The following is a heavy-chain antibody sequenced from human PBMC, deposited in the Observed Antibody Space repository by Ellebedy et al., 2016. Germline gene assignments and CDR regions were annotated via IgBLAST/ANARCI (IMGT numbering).Heavy chain of an antibody. CDR2: IYYSGST. V-gene: IGHV4-59*12. CDR1: GGSISSYY. Sequence: SETLSLXXTVSGGSISSYYWSWIRQPPGKGLEWIGYIYYSGSTNYNPSLKSRVTISVDTSKNQFSLKLSSVTAADTAVYYCARGVGYCSSTSCKVHDYWGQGTLVTVSS. J-gene: IGHJ4*02. D-gene: IGHD2-2*01. CDR3: ARGVGYCSSTSCKVHDY.